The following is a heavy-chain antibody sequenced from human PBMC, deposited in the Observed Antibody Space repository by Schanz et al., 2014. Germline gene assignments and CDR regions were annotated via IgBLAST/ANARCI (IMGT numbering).Heavy chain of an antibody. CDR1: GFTFNNYG. Sequence: VQLVDSGGGLVQPGGSLRLSCAASGFTFNNYGMHWVRQAPGKGLGWVAVIWHDGSGKYYADSVKGRFTISRDNSKNTLYLEMNSLRAEDTAMYYCVSAYGEFLDHWGQGTLVTVSS. CDR2: IWHDGSGK. D-gene: IGHD4-17*01. CDR3: VSAYGEFLDH. J-gene: IGHJ4*02. V-gene: IGHV3-33*08.